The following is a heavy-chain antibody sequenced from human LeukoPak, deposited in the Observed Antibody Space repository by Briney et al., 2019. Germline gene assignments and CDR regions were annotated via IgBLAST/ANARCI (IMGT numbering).Heavy chain of an antibody. CDR3: ARDHSPNYYGSGNLDY. J-gene: IGHJ4*02. D-gene: IGHD3-10*01. CDR1: GFTFSSYA. CDR2: ISYDGSNK. Sequence: GSLRLSCAASGFTFSSYAMHWVRQAPGKGLEWVAVISYDGSNKYYADCVKGRFTISRDNSKNTLYLQMNSLRAEDTAVYYCARDHSPNYYGSGNLDYWGQGTLVTVSS. V-gene: IGHV3-30*04.